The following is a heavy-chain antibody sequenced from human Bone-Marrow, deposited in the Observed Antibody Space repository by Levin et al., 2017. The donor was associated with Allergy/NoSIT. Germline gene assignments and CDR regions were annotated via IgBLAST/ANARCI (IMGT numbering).Heavy chain of an antibody. V-gene: IGHV3-74*01. J-gene: IGHJ4*02. CDR3: ASPGGIIEDPYFFDY. CDR2: INSDGSTT. D-gene: IGHD3-10*01. CDR1: GFTFSYFC. Sequence: AGGSLRLSCAASGFTFSYFCMDWVRQAPGKGLVWVSRINSDGSTTSYADSVKGRFTISRDNAKNTLYLQMNSLRAEDTAMYYCASPGGIIEDPYFFDYWGQGTLVTVSS.